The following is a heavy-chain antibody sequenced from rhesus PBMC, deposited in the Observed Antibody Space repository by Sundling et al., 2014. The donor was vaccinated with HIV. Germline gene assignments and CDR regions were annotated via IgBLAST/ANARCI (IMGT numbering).Heavy chain of an antibody. CDR3: ARTGPWTGYYSFDY. D-gene: IGHD3-3*01. CDR2: IYGGSGTT. CDR1: GGSINDDYY. Sequence: QVHLQEAGPGLVKSSETLSLTCAVSGGSINDDYYWNWIRQAPGKGPEWIGNIYGGSGTTYYNPSFKNRVSLSQDTSKNHFSLKLNSVTAADTAVYYCARTGPWTGYYSFDYWGQGVLVTVSS. V-gene: IGHV4S9*01. J-gene: IGHJ4*01.